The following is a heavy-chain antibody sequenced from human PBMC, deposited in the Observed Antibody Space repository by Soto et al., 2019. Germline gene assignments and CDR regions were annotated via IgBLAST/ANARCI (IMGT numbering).Heavy chain of an antibody. J-gene: IGHJ5*02. CDR3: ARCYYDFWSGYYTTYNWFDP. V-gene: IGHV4-34*01. CDR2: INHSGST. CDR1: GGSFSGYY. D-gene: IGHD3-3*01. Sequence: QVQLQQWGAGLLKPSETLSLTCAVYGGSFSGYYWSWIRQPPGKGLEWIGEINHSGSTNYNPSLKSRVTISVDTSTNQFSLKLSSVTAADTAVYYCARCYYDFWSGYYTTYNWFDPWGQGTLVTVSS.